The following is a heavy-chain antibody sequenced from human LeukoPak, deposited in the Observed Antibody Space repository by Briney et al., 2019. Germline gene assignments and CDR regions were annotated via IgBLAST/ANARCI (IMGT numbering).Heavy chain of an antibody. CDR1: GYSISSGYY. CDR2: IYHSGST. V-gene: IGHV4-38-2*02. J-gene: IGHJ6*03. CDR3: ARETPWRYDFWSGYPGKNYYYYYMDV. Sequence: SETLSLTCTVSGYSISSGYYWGWIRQPPGKGLEWIGSIYHSGSTYYNPSLKSRVTISVDTSKNQFSLKLSSVTAADTAVYYCARETPWRYDFWSGYPGKNYYYYYMDVWGKGTTVTVSS. D-gene: IGHD3-3*01.